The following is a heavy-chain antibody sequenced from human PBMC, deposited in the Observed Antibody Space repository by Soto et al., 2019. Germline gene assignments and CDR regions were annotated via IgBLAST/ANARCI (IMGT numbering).Heavy chain of an antibody. CDR3: ARDMGRGYSYGTFDY. J-gene: IGHJ4*02. D-gene: IGHD5-18*01. Sequence: QVQLVESGGGVVQPGRSLRLSCAASGFTFSSYGMHWVRQAPGKGLEWVAVIWYDVSNKYYADSVKGRFTISRDNSKNTLYLQMNSLRAEDTAVYYCARDMGRGYSYGTFDYWGQGTLVTVSS. CDR2: IWYDVSNK. CDR1: GFTFSSYG. V-gene: IGHV3-33*01.